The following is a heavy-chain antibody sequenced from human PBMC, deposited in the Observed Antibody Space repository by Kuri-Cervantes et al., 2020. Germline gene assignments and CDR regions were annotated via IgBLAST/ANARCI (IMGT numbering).Heavy chain of an antibody. D-gene: IGHD3-22*01. V-gene: IGHV4-30-2*01. Sequence: YNPSLKSRVTISGDRSKNQFSLKLSSVTAADTAVYYCARDDSSGYYYAGYYYGMDVWGQGTTVTVSS. J-gene: IGHJ6*02. CDR3: ARDDSSGYYYAGYYYGMDV.